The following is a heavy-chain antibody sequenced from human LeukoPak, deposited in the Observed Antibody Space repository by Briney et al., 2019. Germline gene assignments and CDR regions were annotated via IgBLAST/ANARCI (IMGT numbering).Heavy chain of an antibody. CDR1: RFTFSYYY. CDR3: ARTRGSYTSGWYTVDY. V-gene: IGHV3-11*04. J-gene: IGHJ4*02. Sequence: GGSLRLSCAASRFTFSYYYMSGIRQAPGKGREGVSCISGGGGTKSYADSVKGRFTVSRDNAKNSLYLQMNSLRAEDTAVYYCARTRGSYTSGWYTVDYWGQGTLVTVSS. CDR2: ISGGGGTK. D-gene: IGHD6-19*01.